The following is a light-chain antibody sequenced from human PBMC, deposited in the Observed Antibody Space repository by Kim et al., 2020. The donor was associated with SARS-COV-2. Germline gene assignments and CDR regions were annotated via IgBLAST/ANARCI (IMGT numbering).Light chain of an antibody. J-gene: IGKJ2*01. CDR2: GVS. CDR3: QQYGSSPYT. CDR1: RSSGY. Sequence: EIVLTQSPGTLSLSPGERATLSCRASRSSGYLAWYQQKRGQAPRLLIYGVSSRASGTPGRFSGSGSGTDFTLTISRLESEDFAVYYCQQYGSSPYTFGQGTKLEI. V-gene: IGKV3-20*01.